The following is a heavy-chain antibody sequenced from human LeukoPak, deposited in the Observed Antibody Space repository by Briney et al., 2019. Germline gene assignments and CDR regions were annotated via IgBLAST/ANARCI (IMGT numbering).Heavy chain of an antibody. D-gene: IGHD6-19*01. V-gene: IGHV3-7*01. CDR2: IKRDGSEK. J-gene: IGHJ4*02. CDR1: GFTFSSYW. Sequence: PGGSLRLSCAASGFTFSSYWMSWVRQAPGKGLEWVANIKRDGSEKYYVDSVKGRFTISRDNAENSLYLQMNSLRAEDTAVYYCARDHSSGWYSDYFDYWGQGTLVTVSS. CDR3: ARDHSSGWYSDYFDY.